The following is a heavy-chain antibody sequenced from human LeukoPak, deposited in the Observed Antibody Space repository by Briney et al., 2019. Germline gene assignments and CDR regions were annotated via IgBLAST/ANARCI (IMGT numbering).Heavy chain of an antibody. D-gene: IGHD3-10*01. CDR1: GGSFSGYY. CDR3: ARLGLAYYYGSGSYLGY. CDR2: INHSGST. V-gene: IGHV4-34*01. Sequence: SETLSLTCAVYGGSFSGYYWSWIRQPPGKGLEWIGEINHSGSTNYNPSLKSRVTISVDTSKNQFSLKPSSVTAADTAVYYCARLGLAYYYGSGSYLGYWGQGTLVTVSS. J-gene: IGHJ4*02.